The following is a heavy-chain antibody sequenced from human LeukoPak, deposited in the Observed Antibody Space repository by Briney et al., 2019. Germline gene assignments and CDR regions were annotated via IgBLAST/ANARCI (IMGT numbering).Heavy chain of an antibody. D-gene: IGHD4-11*01. CDR3: IKGKYQYDY. CDR2: INSDGSST. J-gene: IGHJ4*02. V-gene: IGHV3-74*01. CDR1: GFSFSNSW. Sequence: GGSLRLSCAASGFSFSNSWMHWVRQAPGKGLVWVSRINSDGSSTIYADSVKGRFTISRDNAKNTLYLQMNSLRAEDTAVYYCIKGKYQYDYWGQGTLVTVSS.